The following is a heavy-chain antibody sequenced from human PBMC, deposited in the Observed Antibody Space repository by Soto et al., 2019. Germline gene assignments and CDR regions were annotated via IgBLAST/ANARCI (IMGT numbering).Heavy chain of an antibody. CDR3: ARGSSTTVTTWDWFDP. D-gene: IGHD4-17*01. V-gene: IGHV4-59*01. Sequence: SETLSLTCTVSGGSISSYYWSWIRQPPGKGLEWIGYIYYSGSTNYNPSLKSRVTISVDTSKNQFSLKLSSVTAADTAVYYCARGSSTTVTTWDWFDPWGQATLVTVSS. J-gene: IGHJ5*02. CDR1: GGSISSYY. CDR2: IYYSGST.